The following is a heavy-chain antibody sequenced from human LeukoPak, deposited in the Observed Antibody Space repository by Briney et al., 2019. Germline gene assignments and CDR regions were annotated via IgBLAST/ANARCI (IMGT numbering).Heavy chain of an antibody. D-gene: IGHD5-18*01. Sequence: PGGSLRLSCAASGFTFSSYGMSWVRQAPGKGLEWVSAISGSGGSTYYADSVRGRFTISRDNSKSILSLQMNSLIAEDTAIYYCATYRQVLLPFESWGQGTLVTVSS. CDR1: GFTFSSYG. CDR3: ATYRQVLLPFES. V-gene: IGHV3-23*01. J-gene: IGHJ4*02. CDR2: ISGSGGST.